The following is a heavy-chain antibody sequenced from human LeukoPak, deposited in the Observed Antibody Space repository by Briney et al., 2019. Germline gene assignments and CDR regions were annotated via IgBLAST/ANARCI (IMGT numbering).Heavy chain of an antibody. J-gene: IGHJ3*02. V-gene: IGHV4-61*02. D-gene: IGHD3-22*01. CDR3: ARASYYYDSSGGEFDI. Sequence: SETLSLTCTVSGGPISSGSYYWSWIRQPAVKGLEWIGRIYTSGSTNYNPSLKSRVTISVDTSKNQFSLKLSSVTAADTAVYYCARASYYYDSSGGEFDIWGQGTMVTVSS. CDR1: GGPISSGSYY. CDR2: IYTSGST.